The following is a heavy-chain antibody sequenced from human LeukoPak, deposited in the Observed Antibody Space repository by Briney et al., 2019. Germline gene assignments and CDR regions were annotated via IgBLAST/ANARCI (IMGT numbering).Heavy chain of an antibody. V-gene: IGHV3-23*01. Sequence: GGSLRLSCAASGFTFSSYAMSWVRQAPGKGLEWVSAISGSGGSTYYADSVKGRFTISRDNSKNTLYLQMNSLGAEDTALYYCAKDISPAALPYYGMDVWGQGTTVTVSS. CDR2: ISGSGGST. J-gene: IGHJ6*02. CDR3: AKDISPAALPYYGMDV. D-gene: IGHD6-13*01. CDR1: GFTFSSYA.